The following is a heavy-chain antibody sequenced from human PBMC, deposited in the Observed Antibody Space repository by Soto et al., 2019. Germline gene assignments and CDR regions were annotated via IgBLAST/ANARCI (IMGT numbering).Heavy chain of an antibody. J-gene: IGHJ4*02. V-gene: IGHV3-7*03. Sequence: EVQLVESGGGLVQPGGSLRLSCAASGFSFSNYWMSWVRQAPGKGLEWVDNMKQDGSEKEYVGSVKGRFTISRDNAKHSLYLQMNCLTTDDTVVYYCARLITPRVLDSWGQGNLVTVSS. CDR3: ARLITPRVLDS. CDR1: GFSFSNYW. D-gene: IGHD1-20*01. CDR2: MKQDGSEK.